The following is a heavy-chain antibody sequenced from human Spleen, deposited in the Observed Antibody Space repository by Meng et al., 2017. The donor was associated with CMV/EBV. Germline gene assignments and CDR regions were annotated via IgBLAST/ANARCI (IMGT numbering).Heavy chain of an antibody. CDR3: ARDRSGYYYYGMDV. Sequence: GESLKISCAASGFTFSSYAMHWVRQAPGKGLEWVAVISYDGSNKYYADSVKGRFTISRDNSKNTLYLQMNSLRAEDTAVYYCARDRSGYYYYGMDVWGQGTTVTVSS. CDR1: GFTFSSYA. CDR2: ISYDGSNK. J-gene: IGHJ6*02. D-gene: IGHD3-22*01. V-gene: IGHV3-30-3*01.